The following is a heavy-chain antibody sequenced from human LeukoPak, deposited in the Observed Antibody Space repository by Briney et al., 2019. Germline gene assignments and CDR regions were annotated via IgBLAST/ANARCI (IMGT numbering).Heavy chain of an antibody. J-gene: IGHJ5*02. CDR1: GLTFSSYW. D-gene: IGHD2-15*01. CDR2: MKIEGSEE. Sequence: GGSLRLSCVASGLTFSSYWMSWVRQAPGKGLEWVANMKIEGSEEYYVDSVEGRFTISRDNAKNSLYLQMNSLRVDDTAVYYCTRWARYCSSGSCYSWFDPWGQGTLVTVSS. CDR3: TRWARYCSSGSCYSWFDP. V-gene: IGHV3-7*01.